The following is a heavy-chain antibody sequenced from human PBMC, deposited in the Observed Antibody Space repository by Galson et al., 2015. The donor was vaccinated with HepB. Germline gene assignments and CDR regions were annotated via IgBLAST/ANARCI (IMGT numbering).Heavy chain of an antibody. V-gene: IGHV2-70*04. CDR3: AHRALYSGSYAY. Sequence: PALVKPTQTLTLTCTFSGFSLSTSGMRVSWIRQPPGKALEWLARIDWDDDKFYSTSLKTRLTISKDTSKNQVVLTMTNMDPVDTATYYCAHRALYSGSYAYWGQGTLVTVSS. CDR2: IDWDDDK. J-gene: IGHJ4*02. CDR1: GFSLSTSGMR. D-gene: IGHD1-26*01.